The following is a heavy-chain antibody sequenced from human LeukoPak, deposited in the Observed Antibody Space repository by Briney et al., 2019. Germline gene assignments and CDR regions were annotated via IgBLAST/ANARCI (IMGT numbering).Heavy chain of an antibody. J-gene: IGHJ1*01. D-gene: IGHD2-2*01. CDR1: GYTFTTYS. V-gene: IGHV1-18*01. CDR2: LSVNNGGT. CDR3: ATATQPRGYFLH. Sequence: ASVKVSCKPSGYTFTTYSLAWVRQAPGHSLEWMGWLSVNNGGTNYAQSFQDRVTLTRDTSTNTAYFELRSLRSDDTAIIYCATATQPRGYFLHWGRGTRVSVSS.